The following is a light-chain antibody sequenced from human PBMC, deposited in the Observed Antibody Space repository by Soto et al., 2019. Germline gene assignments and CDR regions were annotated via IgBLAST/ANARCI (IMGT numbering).Light chain of an antibody. CDR2: DTS. Sequence: EIVLSQSPATLSLSTGERATLSFRTSQTIRGLLAWYQQRPGQAPRLLIYDTSNRATDIPARFSGSGSGTDFTLTISRLEPDDFAVYYCQQYGSSSTFAQGTRLEIK. CDR1: QTIRGL. V-gene: IGKV3-11*01. J-gene: IGKJ5*01. CDR3: QQYGSSST.